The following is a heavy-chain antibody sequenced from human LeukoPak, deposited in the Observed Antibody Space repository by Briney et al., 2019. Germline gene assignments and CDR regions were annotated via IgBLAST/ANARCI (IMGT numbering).Heavy chain of an antibody. D-gene: IGHD5-12*01. V-gene: IGHV3-21*01. CDR3: ARDGMGSGYDFDY. Sequence: TGGSLRLSCAASGFTFNAYTMNWVRQAPGKGLEWVSSISSSSSSTYHADSVKSRFTISRDNAKNSLYLQMNSLRVEDTAVYYCARDGMGSGYDFDYWGQGTLVTVSS. CDR1: GFTFNAYT. CDR2: ISSSSSST. J-gene: IGHJ4*02.